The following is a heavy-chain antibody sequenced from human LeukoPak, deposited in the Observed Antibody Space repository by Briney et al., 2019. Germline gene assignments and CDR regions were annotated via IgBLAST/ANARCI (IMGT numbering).Heavy chain of an antibody. Sequence: GGSLRLSCAASGFAFTDYAISWVRQAPGKGLEWVSAITDSGGATYYADSVKGRFTISRDNSKNTLYLQMNSLRGDDTAIYYCAKAYTRSWYAAFDIWGQGTMVTVSS. CDR3: AKAYTRSWYAAFDI. D-gene: IGHD6-13*01. J-gene: IGHJ3*02. CDR1: GFAFTDYA. CDR2: ITDSGGAT. V-gene: IGHV3-23*01.